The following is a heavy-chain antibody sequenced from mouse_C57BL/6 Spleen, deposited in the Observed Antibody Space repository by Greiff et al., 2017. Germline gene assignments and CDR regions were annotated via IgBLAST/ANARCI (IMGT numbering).Heavy chain of an antibody. CDR2: IYPRSGNT. CDR3: ARSDGSSWFDY. J-gene: IGHJ2*01. Sequence: VKLQESGAELARPGASVKLSCKASGYTFTSYGISWVKQRTGQGLEWIGEIYPRSGNTYYNEKFKGKATLTADKSSSTAYMELRSLTSEDSAVYFCARSDGSSWFDYWGQGTTLTVSS. V-gene: IGHV1-81*01. D-gene: IGHD1-1*01. CDR1: GYTFTSYG.